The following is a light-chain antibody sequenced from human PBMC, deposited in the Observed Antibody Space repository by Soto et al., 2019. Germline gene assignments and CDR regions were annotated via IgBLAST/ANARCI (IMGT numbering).Light chain of an antibody. CDR3: QHRSNWEFS. CDR1: QSIGSL. V-gene: IGKV3-11*01. J-gene: IGKJ3*01. CDR2: DTF. Sequence: EIALTQSPATLSLSPGERATLSCRASQSIGSLLNWYQKKPGQAPRLLLYDTFNRATGIPTRFSGSVSGTDYTLTISSLEPEDFAVYYCQHRSNWEFSFGPGTKV.